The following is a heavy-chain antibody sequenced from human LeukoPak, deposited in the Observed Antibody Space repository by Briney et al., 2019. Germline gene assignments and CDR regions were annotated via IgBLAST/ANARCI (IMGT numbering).Heavy chain of an antibody. D-gene: IGHD1-26*01. CDR1: GFTFTSYC. J-gene: IGHJ4*02. Sequence: GGSLRLSCAASGFTFTSYCMNWVRQAPGKGLEWVSSIRGGGGSTYYADSVKGRFTTSRDNSKNTLYLQVNSLRAEDTAVYYCAKGGKWDVTPFDYWGQGTLVTVSS. CDR3: AKGGKWDVTPFDY. V-gene: IGHV3-23*01. CDR2: IRGGGGST.